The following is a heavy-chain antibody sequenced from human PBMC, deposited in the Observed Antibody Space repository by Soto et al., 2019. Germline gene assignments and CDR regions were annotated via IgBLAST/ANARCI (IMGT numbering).Heavy chain of an antibody. Sequence: PGGSLRLSCAASGFTFSSYSMNWLRQSPGKGLEWIASIHYSGSTYYSPSFKSRAAIFVDTTKNQFSLKMNSMTAADTAVYYCARWDSGVHCLSTTCYATFEYWGQGTLVTVSS. CDR1: GFTFSSYS. CDR2: IHYSGST. J-gene: IGHJ4*02. D-gene: IGHD2-2*01. CDR3: ARWDSGVHCLSTTCYATFEY. V-gene: IGHV4-39*01.